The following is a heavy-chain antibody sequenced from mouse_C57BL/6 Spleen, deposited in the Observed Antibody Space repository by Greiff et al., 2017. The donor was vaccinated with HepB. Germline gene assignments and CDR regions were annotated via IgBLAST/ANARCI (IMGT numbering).Heavy chain of an antibody. Sequence: VHVKQSGPELVKPGASVKISCKASGYSFTGYYMNWVKQSPEKSLEWIGEINPSTGGTTYNQKFKAKATLTVDKSSSTAYMQLKSLTSEDSAVYYCARSQDPAWFAYWGQGTLVTVSA. V-gene: IGHV1-42*01. J-gene: IGHJ3*01. CDR1: GYSFTGYY. CDR2: INPSTGGT. CDR3: ARSQDPAWFAY.